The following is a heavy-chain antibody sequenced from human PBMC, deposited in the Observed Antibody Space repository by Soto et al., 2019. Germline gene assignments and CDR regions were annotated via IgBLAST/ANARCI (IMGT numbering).Heavy chain of an antibody. Sequence: QVQLQESGPGLVKPWETLSLTCTVSGGSISPYYWSWIRQPPGKGLEWIGYIYYSGSTDYNPSLKSRVTISVATSKNQFSLKLTSVTAADTAVYYCANVVHTASDWGAGLHYWGRGTLVTVSS. D-gene: IGHD5-12*01. CDR3: ANVVHTASDWGAGLHY. J-gene: IGHJ4*02. V-gene: IGHV4-59*01. CDR1: GGSISPYY. CDR2: IYYSGST.